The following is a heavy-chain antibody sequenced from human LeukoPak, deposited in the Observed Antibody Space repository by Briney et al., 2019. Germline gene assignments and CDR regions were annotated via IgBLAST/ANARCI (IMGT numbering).Heavy chain of an antibody. Sequence: GGSLRLSCAASGFTFDDYAMHWVRQAPGKGLEWVSGISWNSGSIGYADSVKGRFTISRDNAKNSLYLQMNSLRAEDTALHYCATSAVAGTRRDYWGQGTLVTVSS. CDR2: ISWNSGSI. CDR3: ATSAVAGTRRDY. D-gene: IGHD6-19*01. J-gene: IGHJ4*02. CDR1: GFTFDDYA. V-gene: IGHV3-9*01.